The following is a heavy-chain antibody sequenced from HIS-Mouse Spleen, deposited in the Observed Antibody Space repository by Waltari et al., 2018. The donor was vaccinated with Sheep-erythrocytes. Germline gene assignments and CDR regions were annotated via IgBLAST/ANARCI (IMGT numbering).Heavy chain of an antibody. CDR3: ARDSTSDAFDI. D-gene: IGHD6-6*01. Sequence: EVQLVESGGGLVKPGGSLRLSCAASGFTFSSYSMNWVGQAPGKGREWVSSISSSSSYIYYADSVKGRFTISRDNAKNSLYLQMNSLRAEDTAVYYCARDSTSDAFDIWGQGTMVTVSS. J-gene: IGHJ3*02. CDR2: ISSSSSYI. CDR1: GFTFSSYS. V-gene: IGHV3-21*01.